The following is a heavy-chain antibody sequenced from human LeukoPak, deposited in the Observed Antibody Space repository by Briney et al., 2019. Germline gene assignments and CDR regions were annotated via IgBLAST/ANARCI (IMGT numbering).Heavy chain of an antibody. CDR2: IKQDGSEK. J-gene: IGHJ6*03. V-gene: IGHV3-7*01. D-gene: IGHD6-19*01. CDR3: AREQWLDRPYYYYMDV. Sequence: PGGSLRLSCAASGFTFSSYWMSWVRQAPGKGLEWVANIKQDGSEKYYVDSVKGRFTISRDSAKNSLYLQMNSLRAEDTAVYYCAREQWLDRPYYYYMDVWGKGTTVTVSS. CDR1: GFTFSSYW.